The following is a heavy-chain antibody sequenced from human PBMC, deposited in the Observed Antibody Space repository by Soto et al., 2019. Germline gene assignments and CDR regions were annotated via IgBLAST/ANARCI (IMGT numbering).Heavy chain of an antibody. CDR1: GGSISSSNW. D-gene: IGHD5-12*01. CDR2: IYHSGST. V-gene: IGHV4-4*02. Sequence: SETLSLTCAVSGGSISSSNWWSWVRQPPGKGLEWIGEIYHSGSTNYNPSLKSRVTISVDKSKNQFSLKLSSVTAADTAVYYCARADVEMATINYYGMDVWGQGTTVTVSS. CDR3: ARADVEMATINYYGMDV. J-gene: IGHJ6*02.